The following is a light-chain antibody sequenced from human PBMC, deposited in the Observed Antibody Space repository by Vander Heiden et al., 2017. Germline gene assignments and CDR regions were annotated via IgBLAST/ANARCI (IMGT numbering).Light chain of an antibody. CDR1: SSNIGSNY. CDR2: RNN. J-gene: IGLJ3*02. Sequence: QPVLPQPPSASGTPGKRVTISCSGSSSNIGSNYVYWYQQLPGTAPKLLIYRNNQRPSGVPDRFSGSKSGTSASLAISGLRSEDEADYYCAAWDDSLSGWVFGGGTKLTVL. CDR3: AAWDDSLSGWV. V-gene: IGLV1-47*01.